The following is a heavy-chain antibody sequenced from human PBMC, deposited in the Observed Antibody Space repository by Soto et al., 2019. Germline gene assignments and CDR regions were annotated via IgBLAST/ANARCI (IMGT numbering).Heavy chain of an antibody. V-gene: IGHV3-23*01. CDR1: GFTFSSYA. D-gene: IGHD2-15*01. Sequence: GGSLRLSCAASGFTFSSYAMSWVRQAPGKGLEWVSAISGSGGSTYYADSVKGRFTISRDNSKNTLYLQMNGLRAEDTAVYYCARGTYGGSSYFDYWGQGTLVTVSS. CDR3: ARGTYGGSSYFDY. CDR2: ISGSGGST. J-gene: IGHJ4*02.